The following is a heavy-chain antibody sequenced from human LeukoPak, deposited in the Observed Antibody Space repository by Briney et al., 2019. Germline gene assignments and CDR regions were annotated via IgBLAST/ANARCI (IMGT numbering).Heavy chain of an antibody. CDR3: ARDQYGSPL. D-gene: IGHD2/OR15-2a*01. CDR2: ISDDSSIL. Sequence: GGSLSLSCKASGLTSSDPYITWIRQAPGKRREWVSYISDDSSILYYADSVKGRFTVSRDNARNSLYLQMNGLRVDDTAVYYCARDQYGSPLWGQGTMVTVSS. V-gene: IGHV3-11*01. J-gene: IGHJ3*01. CDR1: GLTSSDPY.